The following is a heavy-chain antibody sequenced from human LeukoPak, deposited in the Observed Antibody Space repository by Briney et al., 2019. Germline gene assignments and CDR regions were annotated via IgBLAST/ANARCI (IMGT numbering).Heavy chain of an antibody. CDR2: VFYTGDT. J-gene: IGHJ4*02. V-gene: IGHV4-39*01. CDR1: GGSISSSSYF. Sequence: SETLSLTCTVSGGSISSSSYFWGWIRQPPEKGLEWIGSVFYTGDTYYSPSLKSRVTLSVDTSKNHFSLRLTSVTAADAAVYYCARVLRDGHNDPFDYWGQGTLVTVSS. D-gene: IGHD5-24*01. CDR3: ARVLRDGHNDPFDY.